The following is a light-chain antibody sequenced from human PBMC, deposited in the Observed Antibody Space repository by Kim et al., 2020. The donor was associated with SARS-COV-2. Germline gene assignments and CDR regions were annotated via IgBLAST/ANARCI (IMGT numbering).Light chain of an antibody. J-gene: IGLJ2*01. CDR1: NIGIKS. CDR3: QVWDSSSDRVV. V-gene: IGLV3-21*04. Sequence: SYELTQPPSVSVAPGKTARITCGGNNIGIKSVHWYQQKPGQAPVLVIYYDSDRPSGIPERFSGSNSGNTATLTISRVEAGDEADYYCQVWDSSSDRVVFGGGTQLTVL. CDR2: YDS.